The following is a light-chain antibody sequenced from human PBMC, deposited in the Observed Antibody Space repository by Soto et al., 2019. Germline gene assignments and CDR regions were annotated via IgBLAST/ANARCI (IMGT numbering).Light chain of an antibody. Sequence: QSVLTQPPSMSAAPGQQVTISCSGGSSNIGKSSVSWYQQLPGTAPRLLIYDDNMRPSGIPDRFSGSKSGTAATLGISGLQSGDEADYYCGTWDSSLKAVVFGGGTKLTVL. CDR2: DDN. J-gene: IGLJ2*01. CDR1: SSNIGKSS. CDR3: GTWDSSLKAVV. V-gene: IGLV1-51*01.